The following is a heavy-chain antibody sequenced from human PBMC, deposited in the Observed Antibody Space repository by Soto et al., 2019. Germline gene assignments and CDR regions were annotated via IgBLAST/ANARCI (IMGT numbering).Heavy chain of an antibody. CDR2: IYYSGST. V-gene: IGHV4-59*01. CDR1: GGPISSYY. D-gene: IGHD3-9*01. Sequence: SETLSLTCTVSGGPISSYYWIWIRQPPGKGLEWIGYIYYSGSTNYNPSLKSRVTISVDTSKNQFSLKLSSVTAADTAVYYCARALILTGYYIHDAFDIWGQGTMVTVS. J-gene: IGHJ3*02. CDR3: ARALILTGYYIHDAFDI.